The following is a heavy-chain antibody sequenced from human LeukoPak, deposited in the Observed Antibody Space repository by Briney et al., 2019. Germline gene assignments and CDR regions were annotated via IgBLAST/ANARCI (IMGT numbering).Heavy chain of an antibody. CDR1: GFTFRLYS. CDR2: IRSTDGAI. V-gene: IGHV3-48*02. D-gene: IGHD3-9*01. Sequence: AGGSLRLSCAASGFTFRLYSMNWVRQAPGKGLEWLSYIRSTDGAIAYADSVKGRFTISRDDAKNSLYLQMNSQRDEDTAVYYCARDRDWAFDYWGQGTLITVSS. J-gene: IGHJ4*02. CDR3: ARDRDWAFDY.